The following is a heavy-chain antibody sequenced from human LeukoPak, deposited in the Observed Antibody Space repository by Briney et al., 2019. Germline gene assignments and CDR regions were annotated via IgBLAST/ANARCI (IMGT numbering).Heavy chain of an antibody. Sequence: SETLSLTCAVYGGSFSGYYWSWIRQPPGKGLEWIGEINHSGSTNYNPSLKSRVTISVDTSKNQFSLKLSSVTAADTAVYYCASRYQGAARLDYWGQGTLVTVSS. CDR1: GGSFSGYY. J-gene: IGHJ4*02. CDR2: INHSGST. D-gene: IGHD6-6*01. V-gene: IGHV4-34*01. CDR3: ASRYQGAARLDY.